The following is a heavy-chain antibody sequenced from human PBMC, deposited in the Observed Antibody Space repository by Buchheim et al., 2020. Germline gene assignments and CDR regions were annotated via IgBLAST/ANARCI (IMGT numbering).Heavy chain of an antibody. D-gene: IGHD2-21*01. Sequence: QVQLVESGGGVVQPGRSLRLSCAASGFTFSTYAMHWVRQAPGKGLEWLAVISDDGTNNYYTDAVKGRFTLSRDNSKNTVYLQVDSLTTEDTAAYYCARTDCGTTHCKHLQYWGLGTL. CDR3: ARTDCGTTHCKHLQY. CDR2: ISDDGTNN. V-gene: IGHV3-30*03. J-gene: IGHJ4*02. CDR1: GFTFSTYA.